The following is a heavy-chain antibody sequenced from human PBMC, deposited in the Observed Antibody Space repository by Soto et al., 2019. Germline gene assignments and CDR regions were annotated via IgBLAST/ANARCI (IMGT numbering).Heavy chain of an antibody. CDR2: IYSRGNT. CDR1: GVSIDSRLYY. CDR3: ASALSGNYDVFDH. V-gene: IGHV4-31*11. D-gene: IGHD3-10*01. J-gene: IGHJ4*02. Sequence: QVQLQESGPGVVKPSQTLSLTCAVSGVSIDSRLYYWTWIRQHPGRGLQWIGYIYSRGNTYYNPSFNSRITIAANTYKNQYSLKVTSVTAAETYVYFCASALSGNYDVFDHWGQGALVSVSS.